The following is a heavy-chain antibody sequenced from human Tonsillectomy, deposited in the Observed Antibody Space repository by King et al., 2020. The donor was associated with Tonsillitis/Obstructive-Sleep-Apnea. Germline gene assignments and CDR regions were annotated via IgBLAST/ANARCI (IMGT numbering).Heavy chain of an antibody. CDR1: GYTFTAYY. V-gene: IGHV1-2*06. J-gene: IGHJ3*02. CDR3: ATYYDFWGGYNALDI. Sequence: QLVQSGAEVKKPGASVTVSCKASGYTFTAYYIHWVRQAPGQGLEWMGRIIPNSGGTNYAQKFQGRVTMARDTSIRTAYIELTRLRSDDTAMYYCATYYDFWGGYNALDIWGQGTMVTVSS. D-gene: IGHD3-3*01. CDR2: IIPNSGGT.